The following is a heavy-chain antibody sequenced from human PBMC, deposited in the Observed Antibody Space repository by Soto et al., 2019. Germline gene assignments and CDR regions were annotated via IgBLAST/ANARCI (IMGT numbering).Heavy chain of an antibody. CDR1: GGTFSSYA. CDR2: TIPIFGTA. J-gene: IGHJ3*02. D-gene: IGHD3-22*01. V-gene: IGHV1-69*01. Sequence: QVQLVQSGAEGKKPGSSVTVSCTASGGTFSSYAISWERQAPGQGLEWMGGTIPIFGTANYAQKFQGRFSITADESTSTDYVELSSLRSEETAVYYCPCRGDSSGNQDAIDIWGKGTMVTVCS. CDR3: PCRGDSSGNQDAIDI.